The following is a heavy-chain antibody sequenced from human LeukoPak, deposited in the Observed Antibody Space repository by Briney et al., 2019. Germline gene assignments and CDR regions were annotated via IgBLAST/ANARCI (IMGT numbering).Heavy chain of an antibody. CDR3: AKDREVGNYYYYYYMDV. CDR1: GFTFSSYA. Sequence: GGSLRLSCAASGFTFSSYAMSWVRQAPGKGLEWVSAISGSGGSTYYADSVKGRFTISRDNSKNTLYLQMNSLRAEDTAVYYCAKDREVGNYYYYYYMDVWGKGTTVTVSS. D-gene: IGHD7-27*01. V-gene: IGHV3-23*01. CDR2: ISGSGGST. J-gene: IGHJ6*03.